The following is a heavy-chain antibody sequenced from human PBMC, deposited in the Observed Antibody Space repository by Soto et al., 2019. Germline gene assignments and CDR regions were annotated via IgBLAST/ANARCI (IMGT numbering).Heavy chain of an antibody. CDR2: IYPGDSDT. CDR3: ARQRNSYENMDV. CDR1: GYSFTNYW. D-gene: IGHD3-16*01. J-gene: IGHJ6*03. V-gene: IGHV5-51*01. Sequence: PGESLKISCKGSGYSFTNYWIACVRQMPGKGLEWMGIIYPGDSDTRYSPSFQGQVTISADKSISTAYLQWSSLKASDTAMYFCARQRNSYENMDVWGKGTTVTVSS.